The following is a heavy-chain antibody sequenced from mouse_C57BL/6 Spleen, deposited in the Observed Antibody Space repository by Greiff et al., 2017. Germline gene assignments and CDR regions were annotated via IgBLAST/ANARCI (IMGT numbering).Heavy chain of an antibody. CDR2: ISDGGSYT. V-gene: IGHV5-4*01. CDR3: ARDNGYYLGVFDY. J-gene: IGHJ2*01. D-gene: IGHD2-3*01. Sequence: EVKLVESGGGLVKPGGSLKLSCAASGFTFSSYAMSWVRQTPEKRLEWVATISDGGSYTYYPDNVKGRFTISRDNAKNNLYLQMSHLKSEDTAMYYCARDNGYYLGVFDYWGQGTTLTVSS. CDR1: GFTFSSYA.